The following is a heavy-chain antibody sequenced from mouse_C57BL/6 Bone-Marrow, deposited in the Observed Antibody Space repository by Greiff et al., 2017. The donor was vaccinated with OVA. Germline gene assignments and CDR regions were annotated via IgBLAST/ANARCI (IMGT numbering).Heavy chain of an antibody. CDR1: GYTFTSYW. J-gene: IGHJ1*03. Sequence: QVQLQQSGAELVKPGASVKLSCKTSGYTFTSYWMHLVKQRPGQGLEWIGMIHPNSGSTNYNEKFKSKATLTVDKSSSTAYMQLSSLTSEDSAVYYGARGGVYYSNYVGWYFDVWGTGTTVTGSS. CDR2: IHPNSGST. V-gene: IGHV1-64*01. CDR3: ARGGVYYSNYVGWYFDV. D-gene: IGHD2-5*01.